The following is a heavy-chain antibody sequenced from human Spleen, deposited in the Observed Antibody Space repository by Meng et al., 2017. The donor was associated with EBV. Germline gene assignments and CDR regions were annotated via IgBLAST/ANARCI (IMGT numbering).Heavy chain of an antibody. CDR3: VSTISAAGY. V-gene: IGHV7-4-1*02. J-gene: IGHJ4*02. D-gene: IGHD6-13*01. Sequence: VQLVQSGYEVKNPWTLLKVSFTASGYTFTNYAIKWVRQAPGQGLEWMGWIDTNTGHPTYAQGFTGQFVFSLDTSVNTAFLQISSLKAADSAVYYCVSTISAAGYWGQGTLVTVSS. CDR2: IDTNTGHP. CDR1: GYTFTNYA.